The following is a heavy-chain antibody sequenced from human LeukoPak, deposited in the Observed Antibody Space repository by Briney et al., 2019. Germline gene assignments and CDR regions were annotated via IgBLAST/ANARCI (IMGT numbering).Heavy chain of an antibody. CDR1: GYTFSDYA. D-gene: IGHD3-16*02. CDR3: ARDRRRGGELSPPDY. CDR2: IDTDNGNT. V-gene: IGHV1-3*04. J-gene: IGHJ4*02. Sequence: GASVKVSCKASGYTFSDYAFHWVRQAPGQRLEWMGWIDTDNGNTKYSQNFQGRVTLIRDTSATTAYMELSSLRSEDTAAYYCARDRRRGGELSPPDYWGQGTLVPGSS.